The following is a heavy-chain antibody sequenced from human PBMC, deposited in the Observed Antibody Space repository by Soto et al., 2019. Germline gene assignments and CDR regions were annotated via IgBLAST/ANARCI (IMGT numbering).Heavy chain of an antibody. CDR1: GYTLTTYS. J-gene: IGHJ3*02. CDR2: MNPLNGDT. Sequence: QVQLVQSGAEVKKPGASVKVSCKASGYTLTTYSMHWVRQAPGQRLEWMGWMNPLNGDTKYSQRFKXRLTIIRDTSASTAYMELSSLRSEDTAIYYCARGNSGAFDIWGQGTMVTVSS. V-gene: IGHV1-3*01. D-gene: IGHD6-19*01. CDR3: ARGNSGAFDI.